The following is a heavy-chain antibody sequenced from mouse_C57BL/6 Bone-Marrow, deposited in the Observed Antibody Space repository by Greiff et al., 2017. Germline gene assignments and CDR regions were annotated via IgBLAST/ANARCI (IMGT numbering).Heavy chain of an antibody. D-gene: IGHD3-2*01. CDR1: GYSFTGYY. Sequence: VQLQQSGPELVKPGASVKISCKASGYSFTGYYMNWVKQSPEKSLEWIGEINPSTGGTTYNQKFKAKATLTVDKSSSTAYMQLKSLTSEDSAVYYCARRRQLWPFAYWGQGTLVTVSA. J-gene: IGHJ3*01. V-gene: IGHV1-42*01. CDR3: ARRRQLWPFAY. CDR2: INPSTGGT.